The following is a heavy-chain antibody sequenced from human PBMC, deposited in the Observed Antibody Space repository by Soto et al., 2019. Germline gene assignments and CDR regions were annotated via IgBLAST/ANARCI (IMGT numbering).Heavy chain of an antibody. CDR1: SGSISSSNW. CDR3: AGLCPCESSGYHLNY. D-gene: IGHD3-22*01. J-gene: IGHJ4*02. Sequence: PSETLSLTCAVSSGSISSSNWWSWVRRPPGKGLEWVGGIYHSGSTNYNPSLKSRVTISVDTSKNQFSLKLRSVTAADTAVFYCAGLCPCESSGYHLNYWGQGALVTVSS. CDR2: IYHSGST. V-gene: IGHV4-4*02.